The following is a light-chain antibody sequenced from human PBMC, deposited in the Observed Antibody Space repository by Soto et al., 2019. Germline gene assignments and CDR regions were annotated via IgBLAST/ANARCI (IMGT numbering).Light chain of an antibody. Sequence: EFVLTQSPSTLSFSPGDRAALSFNASQSVHNFLAWYQQQPGQAPRLLIYGASNRAAGIPARFSGSGSGTDFTLTINSLEPEDFAVYYCQQRSNWPPITFGQGTRLEIK. J-gene: IGKJ5*01. V-gene: IGKV3-11*01. CDR2: GAS. CDR3: QQRSNWPPIT. CDR1: QSVHNF.